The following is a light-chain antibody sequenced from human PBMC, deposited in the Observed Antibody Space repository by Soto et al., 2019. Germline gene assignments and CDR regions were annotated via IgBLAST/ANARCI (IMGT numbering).Light chain of an antibody. CDR2: SHD. CDR1: GSNIGSNA. V-gene: IGLV1-44*01. Sequence: QSVLTQPPSASVTPGQRVTISCSRSGSNIGSNAVNWYQQLPGAAPKVLIYSHDQRPSGVPDRFSGSKSDTSASLAISGLQSEDEADYYCAAWDDIVNGHVLGTGTRSPS. J-gene: IGLJ1*01. CDR3: AAWDDIVNGHV.